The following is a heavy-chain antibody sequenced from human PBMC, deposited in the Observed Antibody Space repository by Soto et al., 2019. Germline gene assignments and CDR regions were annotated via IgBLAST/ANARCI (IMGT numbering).Heavy chain of an antibody. D-gene: IGHD2-21*02. V-gene: IGHV4-30-2*01. CDR2: IYHSGST. CDR3: VRGVNCGGCCHSAY. CDR1: GVSISSGTYS. J-gene: IGHJ4*02. Sequence: QVQLQESGSRLVKPSQTLSLTCAVSGVSISSGTYSWTWIRQPPGKGLEWIGYIYHSGSTYYNPSRQSRVALSVDRTKNQCSLELSSVTATYTAVYYCVRGVNCGGCCHSAYWCEGTLVTVS.